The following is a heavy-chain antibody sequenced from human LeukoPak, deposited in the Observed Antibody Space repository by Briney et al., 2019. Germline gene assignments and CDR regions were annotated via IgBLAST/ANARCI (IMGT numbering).Heavy chain of an antibody. J-gene: IGHJ6*02. CDR3: AITMVRGVKPYYYYGMDV. CDR1: GYTFTSYD. CDR2: MNPNSGNT. V-gene: IGHV1-8*01. D-gene: IGHD3-10*01. Sequence: ASVKVSCKASGYTFTSYDINWVRQAPGQGLEWMGWMNPNSGNTGYAQKFQGRVTMTRNTSISTAYMELSSLRPEDTAVYYCAITMVRGVKPYYYYGMDVWGQGTTVTVSS.